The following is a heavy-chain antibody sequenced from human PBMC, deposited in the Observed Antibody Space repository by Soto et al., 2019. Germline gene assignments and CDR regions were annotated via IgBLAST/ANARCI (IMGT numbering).Heavy chain of an antibody. CDR2: VNPDGTIT. Sequence: GGSLRLSCAASGYTFSHYWMHWVRQAPGKGLVWVSRVNPDGTITTYADSVKGRFTISRDNAKNTLYLQMNSLRAEDTALYYCARRAFGSSRSFDIWGQGTMVTVSS. D-gene: IGHD6-6*01. J-gene: IGHJ3*02. CDR3: ARRAFGSSRSFDI. CDR1: GYTFSHYW. V-gene: IGHV3-74*01.